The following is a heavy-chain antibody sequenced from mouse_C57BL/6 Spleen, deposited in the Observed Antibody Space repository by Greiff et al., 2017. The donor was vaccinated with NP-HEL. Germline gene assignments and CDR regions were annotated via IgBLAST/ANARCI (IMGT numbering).Heavy chain of an antibody. J-gene: IGHJ4*01. Sequence: QVQLQQSGAELVKPGASVKMSCKASGYTFTSYWITWVKQRPGQGLEWIGDIYPGSGSTNYNEKFKSKATLTVGPSSSTAYMQLSSLPSEDSAVYYCARDYGSSYRAMDYWGQGTSVTVSS. CDR2: IYPGSGST. CDR3: ARDYGSSYRAMDY. V-gene: IGHV1-55*01. D-gene: IGHD1-1*01. CDR1: GYTFTSYW.